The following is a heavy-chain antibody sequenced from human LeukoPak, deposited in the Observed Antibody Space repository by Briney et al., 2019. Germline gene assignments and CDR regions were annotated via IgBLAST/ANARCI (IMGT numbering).Heavy chain of an antibody. D-gene: IGHD3-16*01. CDR3: ARGRPLGAFDI. CDR1: GGSFSGYY. Sequence: PSETLSLTCAVYGGSFSGYYWSWIRQPPGKGLEWIGEINHSGSTNYNPSLKSRVTISVDTSKNQFSLKLSSVTAADTAVYYCARGRPLGAFDIWGRGTMVTVSS. CDR2: INHSGST. V-gene: IGHV4-34*01. J-gene: IGHJ3*02.